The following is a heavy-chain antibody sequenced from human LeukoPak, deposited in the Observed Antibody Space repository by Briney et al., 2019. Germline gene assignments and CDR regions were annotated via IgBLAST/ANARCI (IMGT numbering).Heavy chain of an antibody. J-gene: IGHJ4*02. CDR3: ARTGYGYNYFGY. V-gene: IGHV3-53*01. CDR1: GFTVSSNY. D-gene: IGHD5-24*01. CDR2: IYSGGNT. Sequence: GGSLRLSCAASGFTVSSNYMSWVRQAPGKGLEWVSVIYSGGNTYSADSVKGRFTISRDNSKNTLYLQMNSLRAEDTAVYYCARTGYGYNYFGYWGQGALVTVSS.